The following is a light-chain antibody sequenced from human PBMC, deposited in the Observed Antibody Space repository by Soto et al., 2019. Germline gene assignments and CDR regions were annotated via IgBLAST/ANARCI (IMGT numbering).Light chain of an antibody. Sequence: QSALTQPASVSGSPGQSITISCTGTSSDVGGYKYVSWYQQHPGKAPKLMIYDVNNRPSGVSNRFSGSKSGNTASLTISGLQAGDEADYFCTSYTSRNTRVFGGGTKVTVL. CDR1: SSDVGGYKY. CDR2: DVN. CDR3: TSYTSRNTRV. V-gene: IGLV2-14*01. J-gene: IGLJ3*02.